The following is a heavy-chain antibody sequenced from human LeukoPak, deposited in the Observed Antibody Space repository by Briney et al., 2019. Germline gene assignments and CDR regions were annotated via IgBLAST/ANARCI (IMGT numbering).Heavy chain of an antibody. CDR1: GYTFTSHY. CDR3: AKHFRTLASRRTSPFDS. CDR2: INPSGGRT. V-gene: IGHV1-46*01. Sequence: ASVTVSFTAAGYTFTSHYMHWVRQAPGQGLEWMGIINPSGGRTTYAQKFQGRVTMTRDMSTSTVYMELSSLRSEDTAVYYCAKHFRTLASRRTSPFDSWGQGTLVIVSS. D-gene: IGHD3-3*02. J-gene: IGHJ4*02.